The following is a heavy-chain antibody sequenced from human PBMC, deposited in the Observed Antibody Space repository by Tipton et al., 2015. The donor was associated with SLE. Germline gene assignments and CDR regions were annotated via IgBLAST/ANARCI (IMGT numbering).Heavy chain of an antibody. D-gene: IGHD1-26*01. Sequence: SLRLSCAASGFTFSSYAMSWVRQAPGKGLEWVSYISSSGSTIYYADSVKGRFTISRDNAKNSLYLQMNSLRAEDTAVYYCARDKMGADFDYWGQGTLVTVSS. CDR3: ARDKMGADFDY. CDR2: ISSSGSTI. V-gene: IGHV3-48*03. J-gene: IGHJ4*02. CDR1: GFTFSSYA.